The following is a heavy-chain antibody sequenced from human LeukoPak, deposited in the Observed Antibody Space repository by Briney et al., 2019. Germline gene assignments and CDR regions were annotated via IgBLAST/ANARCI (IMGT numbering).Heavy chain of an antibody. CDR1: GGSLSGYF. J-gene: IGHJ3*02. CDR3: ASPHLYDSSGHDAFDI. V-gene: IGHV4-34*01. Sequence: SETLSLTCAVYGGSLSGYFWSWIRQPPGKGLEWIGSIYYSGSTYYNPSLKSRVTISVDTSKNQFSLKLSSVTAADTAVYYCASPHLYDSSGHDAFDIWGQGTMVTVSS. D-gene: IGHD3-22*01. CDR2: IYYSGST.